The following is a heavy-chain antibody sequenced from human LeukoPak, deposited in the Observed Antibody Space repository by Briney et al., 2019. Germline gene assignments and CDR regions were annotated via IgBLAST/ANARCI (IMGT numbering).Heavy chain of an antibody. CDR1: HSYSYA. CDR3: AKAKYPHYGDYGRGVATLDV. D-gene: IGHD4-17*01. J-gene: IGHJ6*04. CDR2: ISISGGTT. V-gene: IGHV3-23*01. Sequence: PGGSLRLARAASHSYSYAMSWVRQAPGTGPEWVSGISISGGTTYYADSVRGRFTISRDISKRTQYLQMHTLRAADTAIYYCAKAKYPHYGDYGRGVATLDVWGKGTTATVSS.